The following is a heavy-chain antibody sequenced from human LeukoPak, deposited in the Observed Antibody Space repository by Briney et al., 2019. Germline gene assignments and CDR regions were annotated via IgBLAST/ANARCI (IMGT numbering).Heavy chain of an antibody. J-gene: IGHJ4*02. CDR3: AKDYSDSRVGDVFLEY. CDR1: GLTFSDYA. Sequence: GGSLSLSCAASGLTFSDYAMSWFRQAPGKGLEWVSGITSGFTPLYADSVKGRFTISRDNSKSTFHLQMNSLTAEDTAVYYCAKDYSDSRVGDVFLEYWGQGTLVTVSS. V-gene: IGHV3-23*01. CDR2: ITSGFTP. D-gene: IGHD1-26*01.